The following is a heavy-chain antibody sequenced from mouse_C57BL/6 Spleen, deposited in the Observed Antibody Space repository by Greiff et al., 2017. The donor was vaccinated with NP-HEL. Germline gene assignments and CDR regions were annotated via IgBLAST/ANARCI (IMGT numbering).Heavy chain of an antibody. J-gene: IGHJ2*01. CDR2: IDPSDSDT. CDR1: GYTFTSYW. D-gene: IGHD3-2*02. V-gene: IGHV1-52*01. Sequence: QVQLQQSGAELVRPGSSVKLSCKASGYTFTSYWMHWVKQRPIQGLEWIGNIDPSDSDTHYNQKFKDKATLTVDKSSSTAYMQLSSLTSEDSAVDYCARWDPAQAFIDYWGQGTTLTVSS. CDR3: ARWDPAQAFIDY.